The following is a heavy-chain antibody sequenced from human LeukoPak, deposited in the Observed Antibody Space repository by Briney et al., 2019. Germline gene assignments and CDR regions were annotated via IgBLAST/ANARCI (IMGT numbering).Heavy chain of an antibody. CDR3: AKTYYYDSSGYSHYLAYDY. V-gene: IGHV3-23*01. D-gene: IGHD3-22*01. Sequence: PGGSLRLSCAASGFTFNTYAMSWVRQAPGKGLEWVSTISGSGAFTKYADSVTGRFTISRDNSRNTLYLQLNSLRAEDTATYYCAKTYYYDSSGYSHYLAYDYWGQGTLVTVSS. CDR1: GFTFNTYA. CDR2: ISGSGAFT. J-gene: IGHJ4*02.